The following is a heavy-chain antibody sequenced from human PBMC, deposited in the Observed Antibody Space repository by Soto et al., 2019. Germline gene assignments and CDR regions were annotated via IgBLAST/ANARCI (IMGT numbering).Heavy chain of an antibody. CDR2: ISSSSSYT. Sequence: GGSLRLSCAASGFTFSDYYMSRIRQAPGKGLEWVSYISSSSSYTNYADSVKGRFTISRDNAKNSLYLQMNSLRAEDTAVYYCARGQLASDAFDIWGQGTMVTVSS. CDR1: GFTFSDYY. V-gene: IGHV3-11*05. J-gene: IGHJ3*02. CDR3: ARGQLASDAFDI. D-gene: IGHD1-1*01.